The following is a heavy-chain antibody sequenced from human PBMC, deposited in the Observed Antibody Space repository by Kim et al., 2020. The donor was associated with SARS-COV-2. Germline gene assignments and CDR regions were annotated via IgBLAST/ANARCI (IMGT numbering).Heavy chain of an antibody. CDR1: GGSISSGGYY. V-gene: IGHV4-31*03. Sequence: SETLSLTCTVSGGSISSGGYYWSWIRQHPGKGLEWIGYIYYSGSTYYNPSLKSRVTISVDTSKNQFSLKLSSVTAADTAVYYCARDRRDIVVVPAERYYYYGMDVWGQGTTVTVSS. D-gene: IGHD2-2*01. J-gene: IGHJ6*02. CDR3: ARDRRDIVVVPAERYYYYGMDV. CDR2: IYYSGST.